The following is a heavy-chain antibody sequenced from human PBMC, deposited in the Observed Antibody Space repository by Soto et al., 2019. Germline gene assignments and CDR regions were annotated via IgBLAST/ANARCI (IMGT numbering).Heavy chain of an antibody. CDR2: IAYDGRNK. CDR1: GFTFSSYA. CDR3: ARELARVFDY. V-gene: IGHV3-30*04. D-gene: IGHD1-1*01. Sequence: QVQLVESGGGVVQPGRSLRLSCAASGFTFSSYAMHWVRQAPGKGLEWVAVIAYDGRNKYYADSVKGRFTISRDNSMNTLYLQMNSLRIEDTAVYYCARELARVFDYWGQGTLVIVSS. J-gene: IGHJ4*02.